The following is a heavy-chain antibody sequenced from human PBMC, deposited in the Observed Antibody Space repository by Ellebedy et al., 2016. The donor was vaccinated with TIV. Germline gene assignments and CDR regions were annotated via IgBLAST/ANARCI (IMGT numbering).Heavy chain of an antibody. V-gene: IGHV3-48*04. CDR1: GFTFSTYA. D-gene: IGHD1-26*01. CDR3: VRGGRAFDY. CDR2: ISSGSSPI. J-gene: IGHJ4*02. Sequence: GGSLRLSCAASGFTFSTYAMNWVRQAPGKGLEWVAYISSGSSPIYYAGSVKGRFTISRDNAKNSLYLQMNSLRADDTAVYYCVRGGRAFDYWGQGTLLTVSS.